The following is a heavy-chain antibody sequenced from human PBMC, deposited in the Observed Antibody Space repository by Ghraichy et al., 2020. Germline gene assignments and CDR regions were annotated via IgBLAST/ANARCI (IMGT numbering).Heavy chain of an antibody. D-gene: IGHD3-10*01. CDR1: GDSISSGGYY. Sequence: SETLSLTCTVSGDSISSGGYYWSWIRQHTGKGLEWIGYIYYSGSTYYNPSLKSRRTISVDTSKNRFSLKLSSVTAADTAVYYCARTYGSGTYYSDYWGQGTLVTVSS. J-gene: IGHJ4*02. V-gene: IGHV4-31*03. CDR2: IYYSGST. CDR3: ARTYGSGTYYSDY.